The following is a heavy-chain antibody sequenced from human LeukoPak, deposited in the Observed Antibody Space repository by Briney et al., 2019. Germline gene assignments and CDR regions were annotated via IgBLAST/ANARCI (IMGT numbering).Heavy chain of an antibody. Sequence: QPGRSLRLSCAASGFTFSSYGMHWVRQAPGKGLEWVAVIWYDGSNKYYADSVKGRFTISRGNSKNTLYLQMNSLRAEDTAVYYCAKRRAAVAGGWAVPATPYAFDYWGQGTLVTVSS. D-gene: IGHD6-19*01. CDR1: GFTFSSYG. V-gene: IGHV3-33*06. CDR3: AKRRAAVAGGWAVPATPYAFDY. J-gene: IGHJ4*02. CDR2: IWYDGSNK.